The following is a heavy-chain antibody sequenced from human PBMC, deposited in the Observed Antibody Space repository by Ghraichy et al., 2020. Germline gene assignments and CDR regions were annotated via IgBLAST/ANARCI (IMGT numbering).Heavy chain of an antibody. V-gene: IGHV1-18*01. CDR1: GYTFTSYG. CDR2: ISAYNGNT. CDR3: ARDRGSGSYYKERGVYYYMDV. J-gene: IGHJ6*03. D-gene: IGHD3-10*01. Sequence: ATVKVSCKASGYTFTSYGISWVRQAPGQGLEWMGWISAYNGNTNYAQKLQGRVTMTTDTSTSTAYMELRSLRSDDTAVYYCARDRGSGSYYKERGVYYYMDVWGKGTTVTVSS.